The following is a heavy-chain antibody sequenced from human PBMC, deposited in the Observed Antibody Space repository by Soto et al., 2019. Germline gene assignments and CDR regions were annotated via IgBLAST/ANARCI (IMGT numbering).Heavy chain of an antibody. CDR2: VYYSGST. CDR1: GGSISSGGYY. D-gene: IGHD3-22*01. V-gene: IGHV4-31*03. CDR3: ARAKAYYYDSSGYPHYYFDY. Sequence: QVQLQESGPGLVKPSQTLSLTCTVSGGSISSGGYYWSWIRQHPGKGLEWIGYVYYSGSTYYNPSLKSRVTISVDTSKNQFSLKLSSVTAADTAVYYCARAKAYYYDSSGYPHYYFDYWGQGTLVTVSS. J-gene: IGHJ4*02.